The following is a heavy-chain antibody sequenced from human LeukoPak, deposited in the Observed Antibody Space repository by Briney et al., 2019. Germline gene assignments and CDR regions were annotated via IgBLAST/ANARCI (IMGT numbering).Heavy chain of an antibody. CDR3: ARDPGIAAAGTLLYYYYYYMDV. D-gene: IGHD6-13*01. Sequence: SGGSLRLSCAASGFTFSSYAMSWVRQAPGKGLEWVSAISGSGGSTYYADSVKGRFTISRDSSKNTLYLQMSSLRSEDTAVYYCARDPGIAAAGTLLYYYYYYMDVWGKGTTVTVSS. CDR1: GFTFSSYA. V-gene: IGHV3-23*01. CDR2: ISGSGGST. J-gene: IGHJ6*03.